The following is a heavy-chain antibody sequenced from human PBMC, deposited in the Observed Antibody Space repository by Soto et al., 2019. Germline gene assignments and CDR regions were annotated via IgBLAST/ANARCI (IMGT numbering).Heavy chain of an antibody. CDR3: ARDGRGMDV. CDR2: IWYDGSNK. V-gene: IGHV3-33*01. CDR1: GFTFSSYG. Sequence: QVQLVESGGGVVQPGRSLRLSCAASGFTFSSYGMHWVRQAPGKGLEWVAVIWYDGSNKYYADSVKGRFTISRDNSKNTLYLQMNRLRAEDTAVYYCARDGRGMDVWGQGTTVTVSS. J-gene: IGHJ6*02. D-gene: IGHD2-15*01.